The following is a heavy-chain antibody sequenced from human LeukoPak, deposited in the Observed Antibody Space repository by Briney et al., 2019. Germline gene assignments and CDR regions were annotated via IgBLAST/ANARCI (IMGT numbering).Heavy chain of an antibody. D-gene: IGHD5-12*01. CDR1: GGSISSGDYY. CDR2: IYYSGST. V-gene: IGHV4-30-4*01. J-gene: IGHJ4*02. CDR3: AREALSGYVSGFDY. Sequence: SETLSLTCTVSGGSISSGDYYWSWLRQPPGKGLGWIGYIYYSGSTYYNPSLKSQVTISVDTSKNQFSLKLSSVTAADTAVYYCAREALSGYVSGFDYWGQGTLVTVSS.